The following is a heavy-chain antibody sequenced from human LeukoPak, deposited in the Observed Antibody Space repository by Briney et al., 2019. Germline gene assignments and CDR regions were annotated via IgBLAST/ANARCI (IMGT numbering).Heavy chain of an antibody. CDR3: ARDNSVGDIAWWFDP. CDR1: GYILTDYY. D-gene: IGHD3-16*02. CDR2: INPSGSST. J-gene: IGHJ5*02. Sequence: ASVKVSCKASGYILTDYYMHWVRQAPGRGLEWMGLINPSGSSTLYAQKFQGRVTMTRDMSTTTDYMELSNLRSEDTAVYYCARDNSVGDIAWWFDPWGQGTLVTVSS. V-gene: IGHV1-46*01.